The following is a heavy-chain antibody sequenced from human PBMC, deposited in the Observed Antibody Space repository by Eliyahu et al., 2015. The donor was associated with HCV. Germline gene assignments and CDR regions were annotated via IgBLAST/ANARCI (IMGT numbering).Heavy chain of an antibody. CDR1: GYXFTNYG. J-gene: IGHJ6*02. D-gene: IGHD2-8*02. Sequence: QVQLVQSGGEVKKPGASVKVSCKASGYXFTNYGXSXXXQXPGQGLEWMGWISAASANSNYAPRFQGRVTLTTDTSTNTAFMELRSLKSADTAVYYCARDDAWCTGGVCYSPRAYYQYGMDVWGQGTTVTVS. V-gene: IGHV1-18*01. CDR3: ARDDAWCTGGVCYSPRAYYQYGMDV. CDR2: ISAASANS.